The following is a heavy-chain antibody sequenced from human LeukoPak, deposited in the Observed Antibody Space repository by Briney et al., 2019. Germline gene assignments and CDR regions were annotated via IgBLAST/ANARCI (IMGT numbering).Heavy chain of an antibody. V-gene: IGHV4-38-2*02. CDR1: SHSISSDYY. CDR3: ARDQGDYDFWSGYYNWFDP. D-gene: IGHD3-3*01. CDR2: IYHSGST. J-gene: IGHJ5*02. Sequence: SETLSLTRTVSSHSISSDYYWAWVRQPPGKGLEWIGSIYHSGSTYYGPALKSRVTISLDTSKNQFSLKLSSVTAADTAVYYCARDQGDYDFWSGYYNWFDPWGQGTLVTVSS.